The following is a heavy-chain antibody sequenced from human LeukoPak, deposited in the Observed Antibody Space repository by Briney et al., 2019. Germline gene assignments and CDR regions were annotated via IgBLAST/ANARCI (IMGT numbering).Heavy chain of an antibody. J-gene: IGHJ4*02. Sequence: SVKVSFKASGGTFSSYAISWVRQAPGQGLEWMGGIIPIFGTANYAQKFQGRVTITADESTSTAYMELSSLRSEDTAVYYCARVPLKTATSFDYWGQGTLVTVSS. CDR1: GGTFSSYA. CDR2: IIPIFGTA. D-gene: IGHD2-21*02. V-gene: IGHV1-69*13. CDR3: ARVPLKTATSFDY.